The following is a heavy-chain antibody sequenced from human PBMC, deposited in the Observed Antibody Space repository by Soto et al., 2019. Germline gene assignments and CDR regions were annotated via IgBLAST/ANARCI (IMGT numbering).Heavy chain of an antibody. Sequence: PGGSPRLSCAASGFTFSDYYMSWIRQAPGKGLEWVSYISSSSISTNYADSVKGRFTVSRDNSKNTLYLQMNSLRAEDTAVYYCAKELYSSSWYGKDVWGQGTTVTVSS. D-gene: IGHD6-13*01. CDR2: ISSSSIST. CDR3: AKELYSSSWYGKDV. J-gene: IGHJ6*02. CDR1: GFTFSDYY. V-gene: IGHV3-11*05.